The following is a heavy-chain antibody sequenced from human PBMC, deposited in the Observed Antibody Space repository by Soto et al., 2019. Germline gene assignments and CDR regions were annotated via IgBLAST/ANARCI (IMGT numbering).Heavy chain of an antibody. D-gene: IGHD6-13*01. J-gene: IGHJ5*02. CDR1: GYTFTSYG. CDR3: VRRHVSATGIDWFDP. Sequence: QVQLVQSGTEVKKPGASVKVSCKASGYTFTSYGIHWVRQAPGQRLEWMGWINAANGDTKYSPKFQGRVTITRDTSASTAYRELSSLRSEGTAVYYCVRRHVSATGIDWFDPWGQGTLVTVSS. V-gene: IGHV1-3*01. CDR2: INAANGDT.